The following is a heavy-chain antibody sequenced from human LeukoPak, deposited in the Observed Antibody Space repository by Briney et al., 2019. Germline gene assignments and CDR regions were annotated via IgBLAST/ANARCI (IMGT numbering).Heavy chain of an antibody. J-gene: IGHJ4*02. CDR2: VYSGDST. V-gene: IGHV3-53*01. D-gene: IGHD1-14*01. CDR3: AIIVGVPGYFDY. CDR1: GFTVSSNH. Sequence: GGSLRLSCAASGFTVSSNHLTRVRQAPGKGLEWVSVVYSGDSTYYADSVKGRFIISRGNSKNTVYLQMNSLRVDDTAVYYCAIIVGVPGYFDYWGQGTLVTVSS.